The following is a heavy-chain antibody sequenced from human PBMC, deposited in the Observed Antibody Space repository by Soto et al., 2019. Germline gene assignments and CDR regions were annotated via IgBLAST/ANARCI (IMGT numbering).Heavy chain of an antibody. CDR1: GGSISSSSYY. CDR2: IYYSWST. J-gene: IGHJ5*02. Sequence: SETLSLTCTVSGGSISSSSYYWGWIRQPPGKGLESIGSIYYSWSTYSTPSLNSRVTISVDTSKNQFSLKLSSVTAADTAVYYCAKTYYDFWSAKDWFDPWGKGTLVAVSS. CDR3: AKTYYDFWSAKDWFDP. D-gene: IGHD3-3*01. V-gene: IGHV4-39*01.